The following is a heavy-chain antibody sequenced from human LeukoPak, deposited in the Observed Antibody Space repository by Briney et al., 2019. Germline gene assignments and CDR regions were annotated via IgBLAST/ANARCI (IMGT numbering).Heavy chain of an antibody. CDR1: AYTFTGYY. CDR2: INPNSGGT. J-gene: IGHJ4*02. Sequence: ASVKVSCKASAYTFTGYYMHWVRQAPGQGLEWMGWINPNSGGTNYAQKFQGRVTMTRDTSISTAYMELSRLRSDDTAVYYCARDGTVAGTNDYWGQGTLVTVSS. D-gene: IGHD6-19*01. CDR3: ARDGTVAGTNDY. V-gene: IGHV1-2*02.